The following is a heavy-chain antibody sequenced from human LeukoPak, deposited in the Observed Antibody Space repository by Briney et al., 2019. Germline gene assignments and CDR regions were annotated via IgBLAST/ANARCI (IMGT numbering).Heavy chain of an antibody. J-gene: IGHJ4*02. D-gene: IGHD1-20*01. Sequence: SETLSLTCTVSGGSVSSGSYYWSWIRQPPGKGLEWIGEINHSGSTNYNPSFKSRVTISVDTSKNQFSLKLSSVTAADTAVYYCARGPITGTTDLPQADYWGQGTLVTVSS. CDR2: INHSGST. CDR3: ARGPITGTTDLPQADY. CDR1: GGSVSSGSYY. V-gene: IGHV4-39*07.